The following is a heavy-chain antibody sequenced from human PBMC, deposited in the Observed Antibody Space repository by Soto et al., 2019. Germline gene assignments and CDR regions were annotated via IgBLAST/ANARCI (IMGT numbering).Heavy chain of an antibody. V-gene: IGHV1-69*01. Sequence: QVRLVQSGADVKKPGSSVKVSCKASGGTFNIYSISWVRQAPGQGLEWMGGIIPLFGTAYYAQEFQGRVTITADESTSTAYMELSSLRSEDTAVYFCARGASTHYYDSSGYYKGPLDYWGQGTLVTVSS. CDR3: ARGASTHYYDSSGYYKGPLDY. CDR2: IIPLFGTA. J-gene: IGHJ4*02. CDR1: GGTFNIYS. D-gene: IGHD3-22*01.